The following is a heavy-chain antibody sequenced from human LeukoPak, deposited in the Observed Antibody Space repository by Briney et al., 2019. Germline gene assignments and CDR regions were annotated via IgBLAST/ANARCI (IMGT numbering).Heavy chain of an antibody. D-gene: IGHD3-9*01. Sequence: PSETLSLTCAVYGGSFSGYYWGWIRQPPGKGLEWIGGIYYSGSTYSNPSLKSRVTISVDTSKNQFSLKLSSVTAADTAVYYCALRYFGWLSHFDYWGQGTLVTVSS. CDR1: GGSFSGYY. CDR3: ALRYFGWLSHFDY. V-gene: IGHV4-34*01. CDR2: IYYSGST. J-gene: IGHJ4*02.